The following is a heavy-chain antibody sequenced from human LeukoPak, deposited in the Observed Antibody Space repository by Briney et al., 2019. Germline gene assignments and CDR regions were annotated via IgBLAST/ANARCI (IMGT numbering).Heavy chain of an antibody. J-gene: IGHJ4*02. V-gene: IGHV3-30*02. D-gene: IGHD3-10*01. CDR3: AKDSYPVVRGTDPLGY. CDR1: GFPFSDYG. CDR2: IRYDGNNK. Sequence: PGGSLRLSCAASGFPFSDYGMHWVRQAPGKGLEWVAFIRYDGNNKYYADSVKGRFTISRDNSKNTLYLQMNSLRAEDTAVYYCAKDSYPVVRGTDPLGYWGQGTLVTVSS.